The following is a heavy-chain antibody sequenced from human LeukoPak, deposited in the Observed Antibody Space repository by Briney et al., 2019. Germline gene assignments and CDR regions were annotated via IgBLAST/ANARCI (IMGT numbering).Heavy chain of an antibody. D-gene: IGHD3-22*01. J-gene: IGHJ4*02. CDR1: GYTFTGYY. CDR3: AAYDSSGYYYARGSPDY. CDR2: INPNSGGT. Sequence: GASVKVSCKASGYTFTGYYMHWVRQAPGQGLEWMGRINPNSGGTNYAQKFQGRVTMTRDTSISTAYMELSRLRSDDTAVYYCAAYDSSGYYYARGSPDYWGQGTLVTVSS. V-gene: IGHV1-2*06.